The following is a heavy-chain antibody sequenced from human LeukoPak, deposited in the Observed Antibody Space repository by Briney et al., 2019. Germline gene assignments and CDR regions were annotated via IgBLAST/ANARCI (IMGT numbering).Heavy chain of an antibody. CDR3: AKTPGLLWFGEFHMDV. CDR2: ISWNSGSI. Sequence: GGSLRLSCAASGFTFDDYAMHWVRQAPGKGLEWVSGISWNSGSIGYADSVKGRFTISRDNAKNSLYLQMNSLRAEDTALYYCAKTPGLLWFGEFHMDVWGKGTTVTVSS. CDR1: GFTFDDYA. D-gene: IGHD3-10*01. V-gene: IGHV3-9*01. J-gene: IGHJ6*03.